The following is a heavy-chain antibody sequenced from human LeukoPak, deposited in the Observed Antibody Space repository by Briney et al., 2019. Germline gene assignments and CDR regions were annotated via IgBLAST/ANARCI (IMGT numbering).Heavy chain of an antibody. CDR2: IYYSGST. CDR1: GGSISSYC. J-gene: IGHJ4*02. Sequence: SETLSLTCTVSGGSISSYCWSWIRQPPGKGLEWIGYIYYSGSTNYNPSLKSRVTISVDTSKNQFSLKLSSVTAADTAVYYCARGSQSYYYDSSGYYFFDYWGQGTLVTVSS. V-gene: IGHV4-59*01. CDR3: ARGSQSYYYDSSGYYFFDY. D-gene: IGHD3-22*01.